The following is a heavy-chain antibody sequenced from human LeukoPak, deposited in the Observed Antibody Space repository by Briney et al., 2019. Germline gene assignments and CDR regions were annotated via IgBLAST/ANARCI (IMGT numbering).Heavy chain of an antibody. J-gene: IGHJ4*02. CDR3: ARHSSSLTDSFDY. D-gene: IGHD4-11*01. CDR2: IYPGDSDA. CDR1: GYIFTSYW. V-gene: IGHV5-51*01. Sequence: GESLEISWKGSGYIFTSYWIGWVRQMPGKGLEWIWIIYPGDSDARYSPSFQGQVTISADKSISTAYLQWSSLKASDTAMYYCARHSSSLTDSFDYWGQGTLVTVSS.